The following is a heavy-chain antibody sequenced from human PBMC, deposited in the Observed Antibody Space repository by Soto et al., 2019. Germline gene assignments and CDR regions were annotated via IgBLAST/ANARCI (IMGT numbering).Heavy chain of an antibody. CDR3: ARDWGTRYYYGMDV. J-gene: IGHJ6*02. D-gene: IGHD3-16*01. Sequence: GGSLRLSCAASGFTFSSYSMNWVRQAPGKGLEWVSSISSSSSYIYYADSVKGRFTISRDNAKNSLYLQMNSLRAEDTAVYYCARDWGTRYYYGMDVWGQGTTVTVSS. V-gene: IGHV3-21*01. CDR2: ISSSSSYI. CDR1: GFTFSSYS.